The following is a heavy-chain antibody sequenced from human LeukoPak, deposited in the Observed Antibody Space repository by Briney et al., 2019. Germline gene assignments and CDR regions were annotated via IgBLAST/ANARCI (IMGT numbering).Heavy chain of an antibody. CDR2: ISSSGSTI. V-gene: IGHV3-48*03. CDR3: ASGKIGDLLYIFDY. Sequence: PGGSLRLSCAASGFTFGSYEMNWVRQAPGKGLEWVSYISSSGSTIFYADSVKGRFTISRDNAKNSLYLQMNSLRAEDTAVYYCASGKIGDLLYIFDYWGQGTLVTVSS. J-gene: IGHJ4*02. D-gene: IGHD3-10*01. CDR1: GFTFGSYE.